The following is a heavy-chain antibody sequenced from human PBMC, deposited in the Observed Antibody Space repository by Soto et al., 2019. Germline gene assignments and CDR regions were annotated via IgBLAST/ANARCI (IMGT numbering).Heavy chain of an antibody. V-gene: IGHV4-4*02. J-gene: IGHJ6*02. CDR1: GGSIISSNW. CDR2: IYHSGST. D-gene: IGHD6-13*01. CDR3: ARIRAAAGYYYGMDV. Sequence: SETLSLTCAVSGGSIISSNWCSWVRQPPGKGLEWIGEIYHSGSTNYNPSLKSRVTISVDKSKNQFSLKLSSVTAADTAVYYCARIRAAAGYYYGMDVWGQGTTVTVS.